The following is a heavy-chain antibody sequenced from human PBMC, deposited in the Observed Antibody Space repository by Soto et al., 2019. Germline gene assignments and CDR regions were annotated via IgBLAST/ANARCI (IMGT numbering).Heavy chain of an antibody. CDR2: IYYSGST. Sequence: SETLSLTCTVSGGSISSSSYYWGWIRQPPGKGLEWIGSIYYSGSTYYNPSLKSRVAISVDTSKNQFSLKLSSVTAADTAVYYCARQRRLIVAFDIWGQGTMVTVS. D-gene: IGHD3-16*02. V-gene: IGHV4-39*01. CDR3: ARQRRLIVAFDI. CDR1: GGSISSSSYY. J-gene: IGHJ3*02.